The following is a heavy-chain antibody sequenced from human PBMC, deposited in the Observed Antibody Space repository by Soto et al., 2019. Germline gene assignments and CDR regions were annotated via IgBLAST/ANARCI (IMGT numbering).Heavy chain of an antibody. D-gene: IGHD2-2*01. CDR1: GASISSYF. CDR3: AASCSSPSYYGTDF. J-gene: IGHJ6*02. CDR2: IYTSGST. Sequence: SETRSLTCTVSGASISSYFWSWIRQPAGKGLEWIGRIYTSGSTDYNPSLEIRVTMSVDTSTKQVSLKLTSVTAADTAVYYCAASCSSPSYYGTDFWGQGTSVTVSS. V-gene: IGHV4-4*07.